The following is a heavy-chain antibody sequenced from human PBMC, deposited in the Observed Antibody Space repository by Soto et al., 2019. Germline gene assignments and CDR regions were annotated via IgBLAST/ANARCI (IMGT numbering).Heavy chain of an antibody. CDR2: IIPHFGKT. Sequence: QVQLMQSGAEVKKPGSSVNVSCKASGGTFRSFGISWVRQAPGQGLEWMGTIIPHFGKTNYAQKFQDRVTITADDSTNTAYMELSSLKSEDTALYYCARARLSNGDPNVYFYYGLDVWGQGTTVTVSS. CDR3: ARARLSNGDPNVYFYYGLDV. J-gene: IGHJ6*02. CDR1: GGTFRSFG. V-gene: IGHV1-69*18. D-gene: IGHD4-17*01.